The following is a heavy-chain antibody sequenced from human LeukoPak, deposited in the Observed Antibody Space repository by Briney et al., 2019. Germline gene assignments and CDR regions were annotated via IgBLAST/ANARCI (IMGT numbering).Heavy chain of an antibody. CDR2: IKQDGSEK. CDR1: GFTFSSYW. CDR3: ARVQWELRGVGSYFEY. J-gene: IGHJ4*02. Sequence: GGSLTLSCVGSGFTFSSYWMSWVRQAPGKGREWVANIKQDGSEKYYVDSVKGRFTMSRDNAKNSLYLQMNSLRAEDTAVYYCARVQWELRGVGSYFEYWGQGALVTVSS. V-gene: IGHV3-7*01. D-gene: IGHD1-26*01.